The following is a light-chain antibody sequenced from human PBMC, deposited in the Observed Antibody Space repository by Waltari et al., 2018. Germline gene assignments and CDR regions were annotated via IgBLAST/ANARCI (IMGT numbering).Light chain of an antibody. CDR1: QGIDNF. V-gene: IGKV1-27*01. CDR2: GAF. CDR3: QRYDSVPRT. J-gene: IGKJ1*01. Sequence: QMTQSPSSLSASVGDRVTITCRASQGIDNFLAWYQQKPGKVPRLLIYGAFTLQSGAPSRFSGSMSGTDFTLTITSLQPDYVATYYCQRYDSVPRTFGQGTKVEI.